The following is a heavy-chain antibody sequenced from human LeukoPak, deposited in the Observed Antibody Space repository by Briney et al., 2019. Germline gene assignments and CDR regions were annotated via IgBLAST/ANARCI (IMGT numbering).Heavy chain of an antibody. CDR2: ISYDGSNK. V-gene: IGHV3-30*03. CDR3: ARDADTAMVIELSYFDY. CDR1: GITFSSYS. D-gene: IGHD5-18*01. Sequence: GGSLRLSCVASGITFSSYSMNWVRQAPGKGLEWVAVISYDGSNKYYADSVEGRFTISRDNSKNTVYLQMNSLSGEDTAVYYCARDADTAMVIELSYFDYWGQGTLVTVSS. J-gene: IGHJ4*02.